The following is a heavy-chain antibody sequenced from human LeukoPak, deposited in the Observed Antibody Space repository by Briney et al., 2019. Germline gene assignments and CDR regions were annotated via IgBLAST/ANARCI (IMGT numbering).Heavy chain of an antibody. J-gene: IGHJ4*02. CDR3: ARVVVVPAAITPGGFDY. CDR2: IKQDGSEK. V-gene: IGHV3-7*01. CDR1: GFTFSSYW. D-gene: IGHD2-2*01. Sequence: GGSLRLSCAASGFTFSSYWMSWVRQAPGKGPEWVANIKQDGSEKYYVDSVKGRFTISRDNAKNSLYLQTNSLRAEDTAVYYCARVVVVPAAITPGGFDYWGQGTLVTVSS.